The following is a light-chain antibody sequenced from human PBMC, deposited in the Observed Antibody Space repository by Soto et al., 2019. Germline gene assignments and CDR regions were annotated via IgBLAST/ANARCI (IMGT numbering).Light chain of an antibody. CDR3: QQFNSYPHT. CDR1: QGISSA. CDR2: DAS. V-gene: IGKV1-13*02. J-gene: IGKJ2*01. Sequence: AIQLTQSPSSLSASIGDRVTITCRASQGISSALAWYQQKSGKAPKLLIYDASSLEGGVPSRFSDSGSGTDFTLTISSLQPEDFATYYCQQFNSYPHTFGQGTNLEI.